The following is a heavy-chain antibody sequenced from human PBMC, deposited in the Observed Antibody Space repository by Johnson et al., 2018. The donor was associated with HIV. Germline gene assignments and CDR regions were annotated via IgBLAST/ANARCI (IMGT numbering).Heavy chain of an antibody. J-gene: IGHJ3*02. CDR2: ISLDGSNK. D-gene: IGHD3-10*01. V-gene: IGHV3-30*04. CDR3: AKDEGKGFRDLEGYAFDI. CDR1: GFTFSNYA. Sequence: QVQLVESGGGVVQPGRSLRLSCAASGFTFSNYAMHWVRQAPGKGLEWVSVISLDGSNKYYADSVKGRFTTSRDNSKNTLYLQMNSLRAYDPAVYYCAKDEGKGFRDLEGYAFDIWGQGTMVTVSS.